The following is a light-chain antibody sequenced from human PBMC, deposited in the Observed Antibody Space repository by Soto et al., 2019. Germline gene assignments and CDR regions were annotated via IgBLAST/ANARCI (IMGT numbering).Light chain of an antibody. Sequence: DIVMTQSPDSLAVSLGERATLNCKSSQSVSYSSNNKNYLAWYQQKPGQPPKMLIYWASTRESGVPDRFSGSGSGTDFTLTISSLQAEDVAVYYCQQYYNTPFTFGPGTKVDIK. CDR3: QQYYNTPFT. CDR1: QSVSYSSNNKNY. V-gene: IGKV4-1*01. J-gene: IGKJ3*01. CDR2: WAS.